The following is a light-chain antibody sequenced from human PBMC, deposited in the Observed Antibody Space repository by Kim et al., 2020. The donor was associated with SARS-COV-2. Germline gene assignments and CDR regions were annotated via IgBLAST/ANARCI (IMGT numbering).Light chain of an antibody. Sequence: VLLGDTVTLSCRASRSVNSHLAWYQQRRGQPPRLLIHGASNRATDVPPRFSGSGSGTEFTLAISGLQSEDFATYYCQQYSHWPPYSFGQGTKLEI. CDR3: QQYSHWPPYS. CDR1: RSVNSH. J-gene: IGKJ2*01. CDR2: GAS. V-gene: IGKV3-15*01.